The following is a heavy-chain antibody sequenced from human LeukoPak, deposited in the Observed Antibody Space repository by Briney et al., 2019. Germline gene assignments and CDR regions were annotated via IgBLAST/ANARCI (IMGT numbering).Heavy chain of an antibody. CDR1: GFTFDSYS. CDR3: ARGGVYSSRGIDY. J-gene: IGHJ4*02. Sequence: GGSLRLSCAASGFTFDSYSMNWVRQAPGKGLEWVSSITSSSNCIYYADSVKGRFTISRDNAKNSLYLQMNSLRAEDTAVYYCARGGVYSSRGIDYWGQGTLVTVSS. D-gene: IGHD6-13*01. CDR2: ITSSSNCI. V-gene: IGHV3-21*01.